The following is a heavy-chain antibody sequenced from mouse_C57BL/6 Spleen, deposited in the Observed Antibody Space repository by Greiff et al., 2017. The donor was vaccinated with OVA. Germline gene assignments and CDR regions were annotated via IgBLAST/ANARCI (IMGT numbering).Heavy chain of an antibody. CDR2: ISDGGSYT. Sequence: EVQLVESGGGLVKPGGSLILSCAASGFTFSSYAMSWVRQTPEKRLEWVATISDGGSYTYYPDNVKGRFTISRDNAKNNLYLQMSHLKSEDTAMYYCARDLWGLGYAMDYWGQGTSVTDSS. V-gene: IGHV5-4*01. CDR3: ARDLWGLGYAMDY. J-gene: IGHJ4*01. D-gene: IGHD4-1*01. CDR1: GFTFSSYA.